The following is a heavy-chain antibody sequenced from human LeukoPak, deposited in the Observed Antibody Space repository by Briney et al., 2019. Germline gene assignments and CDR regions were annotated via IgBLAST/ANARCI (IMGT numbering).Heavy chain of an antibody. D-gene: IGHD6-13*01. J-gene: IGHJ4*02. V-gene: IGHV3-21*01. CDR1: GFTFSSYS. Sequence: AGGSLRLSCAASGFTFSSYSMNWVRQAPGKGLEWVSSISSSSSYIYYADSVKGRFTISRDNAKNSLYLQMNSLRAEDTAVYYCARDTHSSSWLGNFDYWGQGTLVTVSS. CDR3: ARDTHSSSWLGNFDY. CDR2: ISSSSSYI.